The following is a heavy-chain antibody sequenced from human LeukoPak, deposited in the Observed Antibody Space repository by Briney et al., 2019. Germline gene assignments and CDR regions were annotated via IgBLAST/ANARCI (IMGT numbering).Heavy chain of an antibody. CDR3: AKQEGAAALDY. Sequence: PGGSLRPSCAASGFTFSTYGMNWVRQAPGKGLEWVSGLRGDTTNYADSVKGRFTISRDNSKNTLYLQMTSLRVEDTAVYYCAKQEGAAALDYWGQGALVTVSS. CDR1: GFTFSTYG. CDR2: LRGDTT. V-gene: IGHV3-23*01. J-gene: IGHJ4*02. D-gene: IGHD2-15*01.